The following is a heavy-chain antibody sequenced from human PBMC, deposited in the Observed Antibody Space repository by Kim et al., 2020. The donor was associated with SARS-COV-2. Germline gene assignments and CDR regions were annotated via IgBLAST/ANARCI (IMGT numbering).Heavy chain of an antibody. J-gene: IGHJ3*01. CDR3: VGGAFDV. Sequence: GGSLRLSCVASGFTFSNAWMTWVRQAPEKGLEWLGRIKSKTDGETADYAAPVKGRFTLSRDDSKNILYLQMNSLKTEDTGVYYCVGGAFDVWGQGTMVTVSS. V-gene: IGHV3-15*01. CDR1: GFTFSNAW. D-gene: IGHD3-16*01. CDR2: IKSKTDGETA.